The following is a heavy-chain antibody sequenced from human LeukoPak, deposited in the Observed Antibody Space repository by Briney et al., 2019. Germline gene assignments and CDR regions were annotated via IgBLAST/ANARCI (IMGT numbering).Heavy chain of an antibody. CDR3: AKDQAFSGSYRYFDY. CDR1: GFTFDDYA. V-gene: IGHV3-9*01. D-gene: IGHD1-26*01. CDR2: ISWNSGSI. J-gene: IGHJ4*02. Sequence: GGSLRLSCAASGFTFDDYAMRWVRQAPGKGLEWVSGISWNSGSIGYADSVKGRFTISRDNAKNSLYLQMNSLRAEDTALYYCAKDQAFSGSYRYFDYWGQGTLVTVSS.